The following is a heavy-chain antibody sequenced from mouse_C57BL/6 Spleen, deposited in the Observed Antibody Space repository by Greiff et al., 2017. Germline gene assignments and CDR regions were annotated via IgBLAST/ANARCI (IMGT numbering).Heavy chain of an antibody. CDR3: ARNIYYSFAY. J-gene: IGHJ3*01. D-gene: IGHD1-1*01. V-gene: IGHV5-17*01. Sequence: EVKLVESGGGLVKPGGSLKLSCAASGFTFSDYGMHWVRQAPEKGLEWVAYISSGSSTIYYADTVKGRFTISRDNAKNTLFLQMTSLRSEDTAMYYCARNIYYSFAYWGQGTLVTVSA. CDR1: GFTFSDYG. CDR2: ISSGSSTI.